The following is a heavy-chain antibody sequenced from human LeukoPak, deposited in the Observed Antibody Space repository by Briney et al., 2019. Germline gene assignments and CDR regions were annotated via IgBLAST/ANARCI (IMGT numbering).Heavy chain of an antibody. CDR3: TRDRGAYNLYDY. Sequence: GGSLRLSCTASGFTFGDYAMSWIRQAPGKGLEWVGFIRSKAYGEAADYAASVKGRFTISRDDSKAIAYLQMNSLKTEDTAVYHCTRDRGAYNLYDYWGQGTLATVSS. V-gene: IGHV3-49*03. CDR1: GFTFGDYA. CDR2: IRSKAYGEAA. J-gene: IGHJ4*02. D-gene: IGHD1-1*01.